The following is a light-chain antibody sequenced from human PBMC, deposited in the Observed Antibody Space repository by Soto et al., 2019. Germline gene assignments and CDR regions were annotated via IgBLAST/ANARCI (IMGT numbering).Light chain of an antibody. CDR1: QSLLHSDGYNY. CDR2: LGS. CDR3: MQALQTPLT. V-gene: IGKV2-28*01. Sequence: DIVMTQSPVSLPVTPGEPASITCRSSQSLLHSDGYNYLDWYLQKPGQSPQLLIYLGSNRASGVPDRFSGSGSATDFTLKISRVEAEDVGVYYCMQALQTPLTFGGGTKVEIK. J-gene: IGKJ4*01.